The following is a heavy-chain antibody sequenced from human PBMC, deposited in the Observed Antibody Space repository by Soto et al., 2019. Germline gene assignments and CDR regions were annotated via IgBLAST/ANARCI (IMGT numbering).Heavy chain of an antibody. Sequence: ASVKVSCKASGYTFTSYGISWVRQAPGQGLEWMGWISAYNRNTNYAQKIQGRVTMNTDTSTSTANMELRSLRSYDTAVYYCARDAAVGLFDYWGQGTLVTVS. D-gene: IGHD1-26*01. J-gene: IGHJ4*02. CDR3: ARDAAVGLFDY. CDR1: GYTFTSYG. CDR2: ISAYNRNT. V-gene: IGHV1-18*01.